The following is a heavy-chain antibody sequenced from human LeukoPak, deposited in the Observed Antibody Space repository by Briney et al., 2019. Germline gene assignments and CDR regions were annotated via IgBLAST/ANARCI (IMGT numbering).Heavy chain of an antibody. D-gene: IGHD3-22*01. CDR1: GYSINSGYH. J-gene: IGHJ4*02. V-gene: IGHV4-38-2*02. CDR2: IYHSGST. CDR3: ARHYLYDTSGDGTYYFDY. Sequence: SETLSLTCIVSGYSINSGYHWGWVRQPPGKGMGWIGSIYHSGSTYHNPSLKSRVTISIDTSKNQFSLKRSTFTAADTAVYYCARHYLYDTSGDGTYYFDYWGQGTLVTVSS.